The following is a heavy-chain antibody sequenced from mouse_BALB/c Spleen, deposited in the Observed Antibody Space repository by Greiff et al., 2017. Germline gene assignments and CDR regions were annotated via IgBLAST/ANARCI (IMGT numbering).Heavy chain of an antibody. V-gene: IGHV6-6*02. CDR2: IRLKSNNYAT. CDR1: GFTFSNYW. D-gene: IGHD3-1*01. J-gene: IGHJ4*01. CDR3: TRTARATSAMDY. Sequence: EVMLVESGGGLVQPGGSMKLSCVASGFTFSNYWMNWVRQSPEKGLEWVAEIRLKSNNYATHYAESVKGRFTISRDDSKSSVYLQMNNLRAEDTGIYYCTRTARATSAMDYWGQGTSVTVSS.